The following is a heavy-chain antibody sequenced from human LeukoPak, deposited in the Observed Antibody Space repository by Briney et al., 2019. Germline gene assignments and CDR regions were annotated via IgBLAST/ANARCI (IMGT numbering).Heavy chain of an antibody. J-gene: IGHJ6*03. V-gene: IGHV1-2*02. CDR3: ARDRGYCSSTSCYIYYYMDV. CDR1: GYTFTGYY. D-gene: IGHD2-2*02. CDR2: INPNSGGT. Sequence: ASVKVSCKASGYTFTGYYMHWVRQAPGQGLEWMGWINPNSGGTNYAQKFQGRVTMTRDTSISTAYMELSRLRSDDTAVYYCARDRGYCSSTSCYIYYYMDVWGKGTTVTVSS.